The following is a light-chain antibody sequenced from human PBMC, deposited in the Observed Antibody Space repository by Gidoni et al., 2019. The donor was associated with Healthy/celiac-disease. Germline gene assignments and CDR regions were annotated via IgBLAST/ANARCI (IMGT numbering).Light chain of an antibody. Sequence: DIQMTQSPSSLSASVGDRVTITYRASQGISNYFAWYQQKTGKVPKLLIYAASTLQSGVPSRFSGSGSGTDFTLTISSLQPEDVATYYCQKYNSAPWTFGQGTKVEIK. CDR2: AAS. CDR3: QKYNSAPWT. J-gene: IGKJ1*01. V-gene: IGKV1-27*01. CDR1: QGISNY.